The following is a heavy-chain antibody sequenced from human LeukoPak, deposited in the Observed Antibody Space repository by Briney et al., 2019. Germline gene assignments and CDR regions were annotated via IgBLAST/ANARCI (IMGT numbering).Heavy chain of an antibody. D-gene: IGHD2-15*01. V-gene: IGHV3-21*01. CDR1: GFTFSSYS. J-gene: IGHJ6*03. Sequence: GGSLRLSCAASGFTFSSYSMNWVRQAPGKGLARVSSISSSSSYIYYADSVKGRFTISRDNAKNSLYLQMNSLRAEDTAVYYCARDAACSGGSCYFFYYYYYMDVWGKGTTVTVSS. CDR2: ISSSSSYI. CDR3: ARDAACSGGSCYFFYYYYYMDV.